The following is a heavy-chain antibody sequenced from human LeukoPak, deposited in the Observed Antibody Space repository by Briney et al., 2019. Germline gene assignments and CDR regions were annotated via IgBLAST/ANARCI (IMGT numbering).Heavy chain of an antibody. Sequence: GSLRLPFAASGFTFRCFGMHWGRPAPGKGLEWVAVIWYDGSNKYYADSVKGRFTISRDNSKNTLYLQMNSLRAEDTAVYYCVPKGNEGYWGQGTLVTVSS. J-gene: IGHJ4*02. CDR3: VPKGNEGY. V-gene: IGHV3-33*01. D-gene: IGHD1-1*01. CDR1: GFTFRCFG. CDR2: IWYDGSNK.